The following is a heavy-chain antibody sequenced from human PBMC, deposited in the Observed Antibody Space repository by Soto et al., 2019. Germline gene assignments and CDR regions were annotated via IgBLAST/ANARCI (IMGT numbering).Heavy chain of an antibody. CDR1: GFTFSSYA. CDR2: ISYDGSNK. J-gene: IGHJ4*02. D-gene: IGHD1-1*01. CDR3: ASEQLAILRGVLDY. V-gene: IGHV3-30-3*01. Sequence: QVQLVESGGGVVQPGRSLRLSCAASGFTFSSYAMHWVRQAPGKGLEWVAVISYDGSNKYYADSVKGRFTISRDNSKNTLYLQMHSLRAKDTALYYCASEQLAILRGVLDYWGQGTLVTVSS.